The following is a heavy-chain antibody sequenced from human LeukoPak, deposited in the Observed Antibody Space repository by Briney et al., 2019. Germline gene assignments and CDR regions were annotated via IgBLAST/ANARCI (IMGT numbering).Heavy chain of an antibody. J-gene: IGHJ4*02. D-gene: IGHD2-15*01. CDR3: AREHSGDSVGDMGY. CDR2: IIPIFGTA. Sequence: SVKVSCKAPGGTFSSYAISWVRQAPGQGLEWMGGIIPIFGTANYAQKFQGRVTITADESTSTAYMELSSLRSEDTAVYYCAREHSGDSVGDMGYWGQGTLVTASS. V-gene: IGHV1-69*13. CDR1: GGTFSSYA.